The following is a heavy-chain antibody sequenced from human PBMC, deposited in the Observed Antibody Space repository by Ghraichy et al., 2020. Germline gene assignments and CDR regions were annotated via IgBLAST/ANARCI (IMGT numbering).Heavy chain of an antibody. J-gene: IGHJ3*02. CDR2: IYSGGST. V-gene: IGHV3-53*04. D-gene: IGHD6-19*01. CDR3: ARLIHLAVAGTGAFDI. CDR1: GFTVSSNY. Sequence: GGSLRLSCAASGFTVSSNYMSWVRQAPGKGLEWVSVIYSGGSTYYADSVKGRFTISRHNSKNTLYLQMNSLRAEDTAVYYCARLIHLAVAGTGAFDIWGQGTMVTVSS.